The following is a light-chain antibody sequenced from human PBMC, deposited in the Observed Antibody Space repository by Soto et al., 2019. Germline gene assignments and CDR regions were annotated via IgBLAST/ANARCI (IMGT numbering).Light chain of an antibody. CDR3: QQYGSSPPT. CDR1: QSVSTNN. V-gene: IGKV3-20*01. CDR2: GAS. Sequence: EIVLTQSPGTLALSPGERATLSCRASQSVSTNNLAWYQRKPGQAPRLLIYGASSRATDIPARVSGSGSGTDVTLTMTRLEPEDFAVYYCQQYGSSPPTFGQGTKVEIK. J-gene: IGKJ1*01.